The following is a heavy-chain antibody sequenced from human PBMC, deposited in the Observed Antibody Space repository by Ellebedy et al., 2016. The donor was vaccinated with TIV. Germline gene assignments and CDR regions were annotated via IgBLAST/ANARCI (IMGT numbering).Heavy chain of an antibody. CDR1: GYTFTSYT. CDR3: AREGGRGYGEIDD. Sequence: AASVKVSCKSSGYTFTSYTIHWVRQASGQGLEWMGWMNPNSGDTGYSRKFQGRVTMTTNRSVSTAYMELLSLASDDTAMYYCAREGGRGYGEIDDWGQGTLVTVSS. D-gene: IGHD4-17*01. CDR2: MNPNSGDT. J-gene: IGHJ4*02. V-gene: IGHV1-8*01.